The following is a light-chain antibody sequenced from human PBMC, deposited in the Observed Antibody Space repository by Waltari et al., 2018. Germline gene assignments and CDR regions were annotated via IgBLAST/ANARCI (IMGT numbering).Light chain of an antibody. Sequence: DFVMTQSPASLSESLGRRATLNCKSSQSVLSSDSKNYLGWYQQKPGHPPRLLIYWASSREYGVPDRFSGSGSGTDFTLTISNLQAEDVAVYFCQQYYTKPYTFGQGTKLEIK. CDR1: QSVLSSDSKNY. V-gene: IGKV4-1*01. CDR2: WAS. CDR3: QQYYTKPYT. J-gene: IGKJ2*01.